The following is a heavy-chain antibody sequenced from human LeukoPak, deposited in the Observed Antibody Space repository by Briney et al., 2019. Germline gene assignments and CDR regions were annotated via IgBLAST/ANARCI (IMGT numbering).Heavy chain of an antibody. Sequence: PSETLSLTCAVYGGSFSGYYGSWIRQPPGKGLEWIGEINHSGSTNSNPSLKSRVTISVDTSKNQFSLKLSSVTAADTAVYYCARGLSYCYDSSGYYYWGQGTLVTVSS. V-gene: IGHV4-34*01. CDR3: ARGLSYCYDSSGYYY. J-gene: IGHJ4*02. D-gene: IGHD3-22*01. CDR1: GGSFSGYY. CDR2: INHSGST.